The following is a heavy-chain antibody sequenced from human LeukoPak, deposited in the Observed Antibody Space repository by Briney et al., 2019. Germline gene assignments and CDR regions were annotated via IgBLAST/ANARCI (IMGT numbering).Heavy chain of an antibody. CDR3: ARSGYNRFDY. CDR1: QFTFSSYA. D-gene: IGHD5-24*01. V-gene: IGHV3-23*01. Sequence: GGSLRLSCAASQFTFSSYAMSWVRQAPGKGLEWVSGISSIGGSTVYADSVQGRFTISRDNSKNTLFLQMNSLRADDTAVYYCARSGYNRFDYWGQGTLVTVSS. J-gene: IGHJ4*02. CDR2: ISSIGGST.